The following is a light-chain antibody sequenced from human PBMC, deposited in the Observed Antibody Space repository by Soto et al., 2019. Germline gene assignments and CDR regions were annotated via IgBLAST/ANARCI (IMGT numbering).Light chain of an antibody. Sequence: QSVLTQPASVSGSPGQSIAISCTGTSSDVGAYNYVSWYQQYPGKAPKLMIFDVSYRPSGVSNRFSGSKSGNTASLTISGLQAEDEADHYCNSFTTSGTYVFGTGTKLTVL. J-gene: IGLJ1*01. V-gene: IGLV2-14*01. CDR1: SSDVGAYNY. CDR2: DVS. CDR3: NSFTTSGTYV.